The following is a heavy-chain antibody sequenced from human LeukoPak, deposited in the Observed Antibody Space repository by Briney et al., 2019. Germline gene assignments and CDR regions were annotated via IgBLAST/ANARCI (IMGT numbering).Heavy chain of an antibody. Sequence: PSETLSLTCTVSNASIDTHYWNWLRQPAGKGLEWIGRIYAGGSTNYNPSLKSRITMSAVTSRNQFFLRLSSVTAADTAVYYCARGGTDDAFDIWGQGTMVTVSS. J-gene: IGHJ3*02. V-gene: IGHV4-4*07. CDR2: IYAGGST. CDR1: NASIDTHY. D-gene: IGHD1-1*01. CDR3: ARGGTDDAFDI.